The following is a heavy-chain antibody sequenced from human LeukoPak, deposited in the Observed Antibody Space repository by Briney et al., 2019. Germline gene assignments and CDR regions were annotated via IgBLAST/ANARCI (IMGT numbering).Heavy chain of an antibody. J-gene: IGHJ4*02. D-gene: IGHD6-13*01. V-gene: IGHV1-8*01. Sequence: ASVKVSCKASGCTLTSYDINWVRQATGQGLEWMGWMNPNSGNTGYAQKFQGRVTMTRNTSISTAYMELSSLRSEDTAVYYCAIVGSSWYVYFDYWGQGTLVTVSS. CDR1: GCTLTSYD. CDR2: MNPNSGNT. CDR3: AIVGSSWYVYFDY.